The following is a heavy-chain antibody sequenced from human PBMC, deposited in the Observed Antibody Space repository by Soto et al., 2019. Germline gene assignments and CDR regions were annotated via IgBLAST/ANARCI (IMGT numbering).Heavy chain of an antibody. Sequence: QVQLQESGPGLVKPSETLSLTCTVSGGSVSSGSYYWSWIRQPPGKGLERIGYIYYSGSTNYNPPLKSRGTISVDTSKNQFSLKLSSVTAADTAVYYCARGSGPNDAFDIWGQGTMVTVSS. J-gene: IGHJ3*02. V-gene: IGHV4-61*01. CDR1: GGSVSSGSYY. CDR2: IYYSGST. CDR3: ARGSGPNDAFDI. D-gene: IGHD2-15*01.